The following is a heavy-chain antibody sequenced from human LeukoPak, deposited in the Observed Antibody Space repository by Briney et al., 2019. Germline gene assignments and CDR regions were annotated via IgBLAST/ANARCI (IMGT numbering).Heavy chain of an antibody. CDR1: GFTFSSYE. D-gene: IGHD6-6*01. Sequence: SGGSLRLSCAASGFTFSSYEMNWVRQAPGKGLEWVSYISSSGNTISYADSVKGRFTISRDNAKNSLYLQVISLRAEDTAVYYCARGPSIAARYDAFDIWGQGTMVTVSS. V-gene: IGHV3-48*03. CDR3: ARGPSIAARYDAFDI. CDR2: ISSSGNTI. J-gene: IGHJ3*02.